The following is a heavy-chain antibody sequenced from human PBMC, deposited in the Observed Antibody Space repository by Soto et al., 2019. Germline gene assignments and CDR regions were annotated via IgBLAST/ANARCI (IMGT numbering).Heavy chain of an antibody. CDR3: ASQGGGYSSSQYYYYMDV. CDR2: TYYRSKWYN. CDR1: GDSVSSNSAA. J-gene: IGHJ6*03. V-gene: IGHV6-1*01. D-gene: IGHD6-6*01. Sequence: PSHTLLLTCAISGDSVSSNSAAWNWIRQSPSRGLEWLGRTYYRSKWYNDYAVSVKSRITINPDTSKNQFSLQLNSVTPEDTAVYYCASQGGGYSSSQYYYYMDVWGKGTTVTVSS.